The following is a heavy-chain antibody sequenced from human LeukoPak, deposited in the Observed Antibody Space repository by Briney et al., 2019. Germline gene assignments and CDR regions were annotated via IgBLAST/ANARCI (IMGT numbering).Heavy chain of an antibody. Sequence: GGSLRLSCAASGFTFSSYSMNWVRQAPGKGLEWVSYISSSSTIYYADSVKVRFTISRDNAKNSLYLQMNSLRAEDTAVYYCALGYCSGGSCYYYYYGMDVWGQGTTVTVSS. J-gene: IGHJ6*02. V-gene: IGHV3-48*01. D-gene: IGHD2-15*01. CDR3: ALGYCSGGSCYYYYYGMDV. CDR1: GFTFSSYS. CDR2: ISSSSTI.